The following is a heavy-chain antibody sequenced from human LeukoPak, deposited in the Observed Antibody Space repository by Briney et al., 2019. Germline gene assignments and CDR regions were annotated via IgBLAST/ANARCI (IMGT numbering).Heavy chain of an antibody. CDR2: MNPNSGNT. CDR3: ARRMVRGVIMLWAYYMDV. Sequence: ASVKVSCKASGYTFTSYDINWVRQATGQGLEWMGWMNPNSGNTGYAQKFQGRVTMTRSTSISTAYMELSSLRSEDTAVYYCARRMVRGVIMLWAYYMDVWGKGTTVTVSS. J-gene: IGHJ6*03. CDR1: GYTFTSYD. V-gene: IGHV1-8*01. D-gene: IGHD3-10*01.